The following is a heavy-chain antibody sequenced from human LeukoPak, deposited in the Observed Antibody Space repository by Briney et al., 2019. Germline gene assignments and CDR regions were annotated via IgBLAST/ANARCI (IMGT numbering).Heavy chain of an antibody. CDR3: AKDSSGWYFDY. Sequence: GRSLRLSCAASGFTFSSYGMHWVRQAPGKGLEWVAVIPYDGSNKYYADSVKGRFTISRDNSKNTLYLQMNSLRAEDTAVYYCAKDSSGWYFDYWGQGTLVTVSS. V-gene: IGHV3-30*18. CDR2: IPYDGSNK. J-gene: IGHJ4*02. CDR1: GFTFSSYG. D-gene: IGHD6-19*01.